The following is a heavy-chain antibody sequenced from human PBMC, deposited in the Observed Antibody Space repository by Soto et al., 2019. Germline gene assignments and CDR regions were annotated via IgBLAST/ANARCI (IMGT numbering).Heavy chain of an antibody. CDR1: GGSISSYY. J-gene: IGHJ4*02. CDR2: IYYNGSA. Sequence: SETLSLTCTVSGGSISSYYWSWIRQPPGKGLEWIGYIYYNGSANSNPSLKSRVTISVDTSKNQFSLKLSSVTPADTAVYYCARARGARYFDYWGQGTLVTVSS. V-gene: IGHV4-59*01. CDR3: ARARGARYFDY. D-gene: IGHD2-15*01.